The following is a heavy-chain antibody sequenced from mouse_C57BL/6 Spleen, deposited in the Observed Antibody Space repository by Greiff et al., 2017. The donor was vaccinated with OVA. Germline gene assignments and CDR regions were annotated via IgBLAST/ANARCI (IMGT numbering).Heavy chain of an antibody. Sequence: VQLKESGPGLVKPSQSLSLTCSVTGYSITSGYYWNWIRQFPGNKLEWMGYISYDGSNNYNPSLKNRISITRDTSKNQFFLKLNSVTTEDTATYYCAREDYDYDGGLFDYWGQGTTLTVSS. V-gene: IGHV3-6*01. CDR1: GYSITSGYY. D-gene: IGHD2-4*01. CDR2: ISYDGSN. J-gene: IGHJ2*01. CDR3: AREDYDYDGGLFDY.